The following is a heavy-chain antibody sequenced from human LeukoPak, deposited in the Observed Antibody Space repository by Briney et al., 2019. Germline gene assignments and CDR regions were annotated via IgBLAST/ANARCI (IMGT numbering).Heavy chain of an antibody. V-gene: IGHV1-2*02. J-gene: IGHJ4*02. CDR1: GYTFSGYY. CDR2: INPNSGVT. Sequence: ASVKVSCKASGYTFSGYYIHWVRQGPGQGLEWMGWINPNSGVTDYAQKFQGRVTMTRDTSISTAYMELSRLSSDDTDVYYCERSRSGYYYYWGQGTLVTVSS. D-gene: IGHD3-22*01. CDR3: ERSRSGYYYY.